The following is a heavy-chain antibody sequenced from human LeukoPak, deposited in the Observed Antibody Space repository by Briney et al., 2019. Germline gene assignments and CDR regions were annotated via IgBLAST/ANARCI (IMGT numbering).Heavy chain of an antibody. CDR3: ARARVPWYYYYGMDV. CDR2: ISYDGSNK. J-gene: IGHJ6*02. Sequence: PGGSLRLSCAASGFTFSSYAMHWVRQAPGKGLEWVAVISYDGSNKYYADSVKGRFTISRDNSKNTLYLQMNSLRAEDTAVYYCARARVPWYYYYGMDVWGQGTTVTVSS. V-gene: IGHV3-30-3*01. CDR1: GFTFSSYA.